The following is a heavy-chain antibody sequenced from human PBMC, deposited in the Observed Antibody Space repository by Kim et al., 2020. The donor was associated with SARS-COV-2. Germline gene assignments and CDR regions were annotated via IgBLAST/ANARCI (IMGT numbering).Heavy chain of an antibody. J-gene: IGHJ4*02. V-gene: IGHV3-21*04. D-gene: IGHD5-12*01. Sequence: GGSLRLSCAASGSSFRSYSMTWVRQAPGKGLEWVSSISSSSSYMYYADSLKGRFTISRDNAKNSLYLQMNSLRAEDTAVYFCAGGGYDSFFESWGQGTLVTVSS. CDR3: AGGGYDSFFES. CDR2: ISSSSSYM. CDR1: GSSFRSYS.